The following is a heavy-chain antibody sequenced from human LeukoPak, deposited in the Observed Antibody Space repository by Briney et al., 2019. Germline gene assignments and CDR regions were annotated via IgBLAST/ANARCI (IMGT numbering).Heavy chain of an antibody. Sequence: SETLSLTCTVSGYSISSDYYWGWIRRPPGKGLQWIDSIHHSGTTSYNPSLESRVTISVDTSKTQFSLKLNSVTAADTAVYYCARTELRGVIKSWGQGTLVTVSS. J-gene: IGHJ5*02. CDR2: IHHSGTT. CDR1: GYSISSDYY. D-gene: IGHD3-10*01. CDR3: ARTELRGVIKS. V-gene: IGHV4-38-2*02.